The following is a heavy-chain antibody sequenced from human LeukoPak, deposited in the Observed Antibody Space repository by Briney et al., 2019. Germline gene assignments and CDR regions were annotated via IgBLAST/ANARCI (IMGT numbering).Heavy chain of an antibody. CDR1: GYSFTSYW. Sequence: GESLKISCKGSGYSFTSYWIGWVRQMPGKGLEWMGIIYPGDSDTRYSPSFQGQVTISADKSISTAYLQWSSLKASDTAMYYCARRWYSSRFNDAFDIWGQGTMVTVSS. CDR3: ARRWYSSRFNDAFDI. CDR2: IYPGDSDT. J-gene: IGHJ3*02. V-gene: IGHV5-51*01. D-gene: IGHD6-13*01.